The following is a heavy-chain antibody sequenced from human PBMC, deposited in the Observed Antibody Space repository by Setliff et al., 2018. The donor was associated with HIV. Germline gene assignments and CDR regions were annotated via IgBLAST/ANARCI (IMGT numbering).Heavy chain of an antibody. CDR2: ISGSGDST. CDR1: GFTFSSYA. J-gene: IGHJ5*02. V-gene: IGHV3-23*01. Sequence: PGGSLRLSCGASGFTFSSYAITWVRQAPGKGLEWVSAISGSGDSTFYADSVQGRFTISRDNSKNTLYLQMNSLRAEDTAVYYCAKAQWLLSHWGFDPWGQGTLVTVSS. D-gene: IGHD3-3*01. CDR3: AKAQWLLSHWGFDP.